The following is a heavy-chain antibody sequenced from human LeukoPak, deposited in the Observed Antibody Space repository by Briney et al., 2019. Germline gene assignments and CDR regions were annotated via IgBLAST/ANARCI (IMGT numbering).Heavy chain of an antibody. CDR2: ISYDGSNK. CDR3: ARADYVWGSYRTPPEY. Sequence: GGSLRLSCAASGFTFSNAWMSWVRQAPGKGLEWVAVISYDGSNKYYADSVKGRFTISRDNSKNTLYLQMNSLRAEDTAVYYCARADYVWGSYRTPPEYWGQGTLVTVSS. V-gene: IGHV3-30*03. CDR1: GFTFSNAW. D-gene: IGHD3-16*02. J-gene: IGHJ4*02.